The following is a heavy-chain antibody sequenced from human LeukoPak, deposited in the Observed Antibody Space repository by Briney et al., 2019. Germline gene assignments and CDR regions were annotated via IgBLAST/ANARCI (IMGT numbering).Heavy chain of an antibody. D-gene: IGHD1-26*01. J-gene: IGHJ4*02. CDR1: GYTFTGFY. Sequence: ASVKVSCKASGYTFTGFYMHWVRQAPGQGLEWMGWISAYNGDTKYARELQGRVTMTTDTSTSTAYMELRSLRSDDTAVYYCARVPTVGAYFDYWGQGTLVTVSS. CDR2: ISAYNGDT. V-gene: IGHV1-18*04. CDR3: ARVPTVGAYFDY.